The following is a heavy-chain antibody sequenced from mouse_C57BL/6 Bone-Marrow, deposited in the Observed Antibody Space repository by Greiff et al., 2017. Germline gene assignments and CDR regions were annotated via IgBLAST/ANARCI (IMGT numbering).Heavy chain of an antibody. Sequence: QLQQPGAELVKPGASVKLSCKASGYTFTSYWMQWVKQRPGQGLEWIGEIDPSDSYTNYNQKFKGKATLTVDTSSSTANMQLSSLTSEDSAVYYCAREDGYYSAWFAYWGQGTLVTVSA. D-gene: IGHD2-3*01. CDR1: GYTFTSYW. J-gene: IGHJ3*01. V-gene: IGHV1-50*01. CDR2: IDPSDSYT. CDR3: AREDGYYSAWFAY.